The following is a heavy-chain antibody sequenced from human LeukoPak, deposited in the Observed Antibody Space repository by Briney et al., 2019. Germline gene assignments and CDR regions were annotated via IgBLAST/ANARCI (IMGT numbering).Heavy chain of an antibody. CDR1: GFTFSSYS. D-gene: IGHD6-13*01. J-gene: IGHJ4*02. CDR2: ISSSSSYI. V-gene: IGHV3-21*01. CDR3: ARDPRIAAPYYFDY. Sequence: WGSLRLSCAASGFTFSSYSMNWVCQAPGKGLEWVSSISSSSSYIYYADSVKGRFTISRDNAKNSLYLQMNSLRAEDTAVYYCARDPRIAAPYYFDYWGQGTLVTVSS.